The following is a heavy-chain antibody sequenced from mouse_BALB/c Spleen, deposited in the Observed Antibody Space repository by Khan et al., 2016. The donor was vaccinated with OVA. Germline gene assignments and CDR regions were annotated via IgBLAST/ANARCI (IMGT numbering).Heavy chain of an antibody. Sequence: VQLQESGAELVKPGASVKLSCKASGYTFTSYDINWVRQRPEQGLEWIGWIFPGDGSTKYNEKFKGKATLTTDKSSSTAYMKVSRLTYGDSAVYYDARGGYGGFAYWGQGTLVTVSA. CDR3: ARGGYGGFAY. D-gene: IGHD2-14*01. J-gene: IGHJ3*01. V-gene: IGHV1-85*01. CDR2: IFPGDGST. CDR1: GYTFTSYD.